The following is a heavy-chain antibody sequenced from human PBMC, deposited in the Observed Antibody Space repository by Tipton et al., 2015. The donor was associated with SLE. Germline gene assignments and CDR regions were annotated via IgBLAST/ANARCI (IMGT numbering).Heavy chain of an antibody. D-gene: IGHD5-12*01. J-gene: IGHJ4*02. CDR3: AKGQPLGGYYLHFDY. V-gene: IGHV3-23*01. CDR2: ICGSGGST. CDR1: GFTCSGYY. Sequence: SGFTCSGYYMSWVRQAPGKGLEWVSAICGSGGSTYYADSVKGRFTISRENSKNTLYLQMNSLRAEDTAVYYCAKGQPLGGYYLHFDYWGQGTLVTVSS.